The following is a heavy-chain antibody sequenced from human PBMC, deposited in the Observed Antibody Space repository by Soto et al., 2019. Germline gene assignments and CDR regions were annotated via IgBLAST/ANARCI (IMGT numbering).Heavy chain of an antibody. CDR1: GGSFSGYY. CDR2: INHSGST. V-gene: IGHV4-34*01. Sequence: LTCAVYGGSFSGYYWSWIRQPPGKGLEWIGEINHSGSTNYNPSLKSRVTISVDTSKNQFSLKLSSVTAADTAVYYCARVQRGLRWGSSYYYYYGMDVWGQGTTVTVSS. CDR3: ARVQRGLRWGSSYYYYYGMDV. J-gene: IGHJ6*02. D-gene: IGHD4-17*01.